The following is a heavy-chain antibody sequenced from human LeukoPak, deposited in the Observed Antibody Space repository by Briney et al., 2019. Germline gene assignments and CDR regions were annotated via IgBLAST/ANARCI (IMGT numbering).Heavy chain of an antibody. D-gene: IGHD2/OR15-2a*01. CDR3: AKSPHFESDAFDI. CDR1: GFTFSSYA. Sequence: GGSLRLSCAASGFTFSSYAMSWVRQAPGKGLEWVSAISGSGGSTYYADSVKGRFTISRDNSKNTLYLQMNSLRAEDTAVYYRAKSPHFESDAFDIWGQGTMVTVSS. J-gene: IGHJ3*02. V-gene: IGHV3-23*01. CDR2: ISGSGGST.